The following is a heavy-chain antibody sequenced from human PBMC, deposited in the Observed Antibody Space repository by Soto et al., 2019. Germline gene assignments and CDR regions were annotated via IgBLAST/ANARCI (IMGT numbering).Heavy chain of an antibody. CDR1: GFTFSDYY. D-gene: IGHD4-17*01. CDR3: ARDGTEYYGEYFDY. Sequence: QVQLVESGGGLVKPGGSLRLSGATSGFTFSDYYMSWIRQAPGKGLEWVSYIGTRGKTKYYADTVRGRSTISRDNAKNSLYLQMNGLRADDTAVYYCARDGTEYYGEYFDYWGQGIPVTVSS. CDR2: IGTRGKTK. J-gene: IGHJ4*02. V-gene: IGHV3-11*01.